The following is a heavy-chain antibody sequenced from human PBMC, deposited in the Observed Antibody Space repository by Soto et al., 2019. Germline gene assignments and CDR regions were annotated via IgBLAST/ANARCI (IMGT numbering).Heavy chain of an antibody. Sequence: QVQLQQWGAGLLKASETLTLTCVVYGGSLSDYYWSWIRQPPGKGLAWIGEISRFEHSNYNPFYNPPLTSRVSISMDLSKSQYSLTLSSATDANTAVYSGARGLDHSKSGYWGQGALVTVSS. D-gene: IGHD4-4*01. CDR2: ISRFEHS. CDR3: ARGLDHSKSGY. V-gene: IGHV4-34*02. CDR1: GGSLSDYY. J-gene: IGHJ4*02.